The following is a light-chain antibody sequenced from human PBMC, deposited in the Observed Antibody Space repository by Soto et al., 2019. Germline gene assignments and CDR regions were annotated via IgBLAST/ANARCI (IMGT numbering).Light chain of an antibody. J-gene: IGKJ4*01. CDR2: AAS. V-gene: IGKV1D-12*01. CDR1: QDLTNW. Sequence: DIRMTQSPSSVSASVGDRVIITCRASQDLTNWLAWYQQKPGKAPKVLIYAASSLESGVPSRFSGSRSGTEYTLTISSLQPEDFATYHCQQAKTFPLTFGGGTKV. CDR3: QQAKTFPLT.